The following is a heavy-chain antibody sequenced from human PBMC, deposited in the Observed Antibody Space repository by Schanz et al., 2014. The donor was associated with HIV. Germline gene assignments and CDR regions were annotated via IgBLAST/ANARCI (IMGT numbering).Heavy chain of an antibody. D-gene: IGHD3-22*01. CDR1: GFNFNSYG. V-gene: IGHV3-30*18. CDR3: AKDRNYYESKYRGKGNYYYYSGMDV. CDR2: ISYDGTKK. Sequence: QEQLVESGGGVVQPGRSLRLSCVASGFNFNSYGMHWVRQAPGKGLEWVAVISYDGTKKHYADSVKGRFTISRDNSKNSLSLLIKSLRADDAAVYDCAKDRNYYESKYRGKGNYYYYSGMDVWGQGTTVTVSS. J-gene: IGHJ6*02.